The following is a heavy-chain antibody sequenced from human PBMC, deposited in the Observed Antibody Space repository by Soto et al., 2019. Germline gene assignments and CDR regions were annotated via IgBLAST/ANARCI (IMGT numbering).Heavy chain of an antibody. CDR2: INQSGST. D-gene: IGHD2-15*01. V-gene: IGHV4-34*01. J-gene: IGHJ5*02. CDR1: GGSFSGYY. CDR3: ARGPTNIVVVVAATGWFDP. Sequence: QVQLQQWGAGLLKPSETLSLTCAVYGGSFSGYYWSWIRQPPGKGLEWIGEINQSGSTNYNPSLTSRVTISVDTSKNQFSLKLSSVTAADTAVYYCARGPTNIVVVVAATGWFDPWGQGTLVTVSS.